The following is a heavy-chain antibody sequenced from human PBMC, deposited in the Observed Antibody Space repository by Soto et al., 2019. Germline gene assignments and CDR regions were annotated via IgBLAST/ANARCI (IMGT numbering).Heavy chain of an antibody. Sequence: GESLKISCKGSGYSVTSYWIGWVRQMPGKGLEWMGIIYPGDSDTRYSPSFQGQVTISADKSISTAYLQWSSLKASDTAMYYCARPRSITIFGVASGGDAFDIWGQGTVVTVS. CDR2: IYPGDSDT. CDR3: ARPRSITIFGVASGGDAFDI. V-gene: IGHV5-51*01. J-gene: IGHJ3*02. D-gene: IGHD3-3*01. CDR1: GYSVTSYW.